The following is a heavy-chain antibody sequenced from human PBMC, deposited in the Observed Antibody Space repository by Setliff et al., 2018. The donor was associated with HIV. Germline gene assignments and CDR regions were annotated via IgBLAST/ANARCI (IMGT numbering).Heavy chain of an antibody. CDR1: GGSFGDQF. D-gene: IGHD5-12*01. J-gene: IGHJ4*02. V-gene: IGHV4-34*01. Sequence: PSETLSLTCAVYGGSFGDQFWNWIRQSPGKGLEWIGEIHHGGGTKYNPSLKSRVTISGDTSKNQVSLRLSSVTAADTAVYYCARYSTLATNFDYWGQGTLVTVSS. CDR2: IHHGGGT. CDR3: ARYSTLATNFDY.